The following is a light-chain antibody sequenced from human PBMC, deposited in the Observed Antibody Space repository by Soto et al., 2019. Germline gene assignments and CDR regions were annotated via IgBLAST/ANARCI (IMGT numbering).Light chain of an antibody. J-gene: IGLJ1*01. CDR1: SSDVGGYNY. CDR3: SSYTSSSTKV. Sequence: QSALTQPASVSGSPGQSITISCTGTSSDVGGYNYVSWYQHHPGKAPKLMIYEVSNRPSGASNRFSGSKSGNTASLTISGLQAEDEADYYCSSYTSSSTKVFGTGTQLTVL. CDR2: EVS. V-gene: IGLV2-14*01.